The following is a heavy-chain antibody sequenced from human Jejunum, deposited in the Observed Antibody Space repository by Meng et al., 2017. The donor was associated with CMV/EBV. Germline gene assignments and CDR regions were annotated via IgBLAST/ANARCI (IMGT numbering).Heavy chain of an antibody. D-gene: IGHD6-6*01. CDR2: ISPYNGNT. V-gene: IGHV1-18*01. CDR1: GYTFITYG. Sequence: VQLVQSGAEMKKPGASVSVSCKASGYTFITYGISWVRLAPGQGLEWMGWISPYNGNTNYAQKFQGRVTMITDTSTSTAYMELRSLRSDDTAVYYCAGDLIAARPGWFDPWGQGTLVTVSS. CDR3: AGDLIAARPGWFDP. J-gene: IGHJ5*02.